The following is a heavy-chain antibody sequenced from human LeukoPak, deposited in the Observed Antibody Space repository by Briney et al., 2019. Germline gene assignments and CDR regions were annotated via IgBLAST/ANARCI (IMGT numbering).Heavy chain of an antibody. Sequence: GGSLRLSCAASGFTFSSYGMHWVRQAPGKGLEWVAVISYDGSNKYYADSVKGRFTISRDNSKNTLYLQMNSLRAEDTAVYYCAKVGIAAAGRLTPYFDYWGQGTLVTVSS. CDR3: AKVGIAAAGRLTPYFDY. CDR2: ISYDGSNK. CDR1: GFTFSSYG. D-gene: IGHD6-13*01. V-gene: IGHV3-30*18. J-gene: IGHJ4*02.